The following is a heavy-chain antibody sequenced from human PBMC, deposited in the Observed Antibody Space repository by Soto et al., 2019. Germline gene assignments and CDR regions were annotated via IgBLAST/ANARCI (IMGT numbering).Heavy chain of an antibody. CDR1: GYTFTSYA. Sequence: ASVKVSCKASGYTFTSYAMHWVREAPGQRLEWMGWINAGNGNTKYSQKFQGRVTITRDTSASTAYMELSSLRSEDTAVYYCARPNSRSWFAAFDIWGQGTMVTVSS. J-gene: IGHJ3*02. V-gene: IGHV1-3*01. CDR2: INAGNGNT. CDR3: ARPNSRSWFAAFDI. D-gene: IGHD6-13*01.